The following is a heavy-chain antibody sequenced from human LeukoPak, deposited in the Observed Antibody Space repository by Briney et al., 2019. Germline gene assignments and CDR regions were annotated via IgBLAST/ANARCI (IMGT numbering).Heavy chain of an antibody. Sequence: PGGSLRLSCAASGFTFSSYAMSWVRQAPGKGLEWVSSISGSGGSTYYADSVKGRFIISRDNSKNTLYLQMNSLRAEDTAVYYCAKYYGSGTSEGFDPWGQGTLVTVSS. J-gene: IGHJ5*02. CDR1: GFTFSSYA. D-gene: IGHD3-10*01. V-gene: IGHV3-23*01. CDR2: ISGSGGST. CDR3: AKYYGSGTSEGFDP.